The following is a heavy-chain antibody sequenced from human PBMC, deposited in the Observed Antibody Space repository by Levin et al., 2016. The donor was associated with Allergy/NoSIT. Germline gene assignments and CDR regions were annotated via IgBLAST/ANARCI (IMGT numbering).Heavy chain of an antibody. CDR1: GFTFSSYW. V-gene: IGHV3-7*01. Sequence: GGSLRLSCAASGFTFSSYWMSWVRQAPGKGLEWVANIKQDGSEKYYVDSVKGRFTISRDNAKNSLYLQMNSLRAEDTAVYYCARRLWDYDILTESVGGMDVWGQGTTVTVSS. CDR3: ARRLWDYDILTESVGGMDV. J-gene: IGHJ6*02. CDR2: IKQDGSEK. D-gene: IGHD3-9*01.